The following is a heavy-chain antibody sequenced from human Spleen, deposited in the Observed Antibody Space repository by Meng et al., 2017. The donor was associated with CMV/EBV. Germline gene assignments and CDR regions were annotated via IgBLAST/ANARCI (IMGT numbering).Heavy chain of an antibody. V-gene: IGHV1-69*10. D-gene: IGHD2-15*01. CDR3: ARDPGGYCSGGSCYALNWFDP. J-gene: IGHJ5*02. CDR2: IIPILGIA. Sequence: SVKVSCKASGGTFSNYAINWVRQAPGQGLEWMGGIIPILGIANYAQKFQGRVTIIADKSTTTAYMELSSLRSEDTAVYYCARDPGGYCSGGSCYALNWFDPWGQGTLVTVSS. CDR1: GGTFSNYA.